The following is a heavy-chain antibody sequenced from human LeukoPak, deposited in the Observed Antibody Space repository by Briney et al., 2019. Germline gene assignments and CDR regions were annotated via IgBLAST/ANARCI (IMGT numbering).Heavy chain of an antibody. CDR2: IYYSGST. CDR1: X. D-gene: IGHD4-17*01. V-gene: IGHV4-59*01. J-gene: IGHJ3*02. Sequence: XWXWIRXXPXKGLXWIGYIYYSGSTNYNPSLKSRVTISVDTSKNQFSLKLSSVAAADTAVYYCARDSNDYGDYDAFDIWGQGTMVTVSS. CDR3: ARDSNDYGDYDAFDI.